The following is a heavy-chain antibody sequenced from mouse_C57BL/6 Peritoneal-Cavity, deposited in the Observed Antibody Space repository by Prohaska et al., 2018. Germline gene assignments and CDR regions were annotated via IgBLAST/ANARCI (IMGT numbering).Heavy chain of an antibody. CDR1: GYTFTSYW. CDR2: INPSNGGT. Sequence: QVQLQQPGTELVKPVASVKLSFKASGYTFTSYWMHCVQQTPGQGIEWIGNINPSNGGTNYNEKFKGKATLTVDKSSSTAYMQLSSMTSEDSAVYYCATLVFAYWGQGTLVTVSA. J-gene: IGHJ3*01. CDR3: ATLVFAY. D-gene: IGHD2-10*02. V-gene: IGHV1-53*01.